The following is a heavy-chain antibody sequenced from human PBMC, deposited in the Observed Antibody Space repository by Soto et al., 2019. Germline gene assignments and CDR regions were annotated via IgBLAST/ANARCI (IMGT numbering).Heavy chain of an antibody. CDR3: TSHSPEDMRRT. CDR2: IRSKANNYAT. Sequence: EVQLVESGGGLVQPGGSLKLSCTASGFTFSDSPMHWVHQASGKGLEWVGRIRSKANNYATAYGASVKGRFTISRDDSKNTAYLQMNSLKTEDAAVYYCTSHSPEDMRRTWGQGTLVTVSS. D-gene: IGHD2-15*01. J-gene: IGHJ5*02. V-gene: IGHV3-73*02. CDR1: GFTFSDSP.